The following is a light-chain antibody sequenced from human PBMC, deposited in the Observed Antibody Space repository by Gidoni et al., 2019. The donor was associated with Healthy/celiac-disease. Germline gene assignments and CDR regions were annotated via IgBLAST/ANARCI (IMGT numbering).Light chain of an antibody. V-gene: IGKV1-39*01. CDR1: QSISSY. CDR3: QQSYRTS. Sequence: DIQMTPSPSSLSASVGDRVTITCRASQSISSYLNWYQQKPGKAPKLLIYAASSLQSGVPSRFTGSGSGTDFTLTISSLQPEDFATYYCQQSYRTSFGQGTKLEIK. CDR2: AAS. J-gene: IGKJ2*01.